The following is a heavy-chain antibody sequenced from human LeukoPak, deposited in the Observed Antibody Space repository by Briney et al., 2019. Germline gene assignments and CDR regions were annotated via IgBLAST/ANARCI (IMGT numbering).Heavy chain of an antibody. CDR3: ARGGGYSYSSGY. CDR1: GFTFSSYA. V-gene: IGHV3-30-3*01. D-gene: IGHD5-18*01. J-gene: IGHJ4*02. Sequence: GSLRLSCAASGFTFSSYAMHWVRQAPGKGLEWVAVISYDGSNKYYADSVKGRFTISRDNSKNTLYLQMNSLRAEDTAVYYCARGGGYSYSSGYWGQGTLVTVSS. CDR2: ISYDGSNK.